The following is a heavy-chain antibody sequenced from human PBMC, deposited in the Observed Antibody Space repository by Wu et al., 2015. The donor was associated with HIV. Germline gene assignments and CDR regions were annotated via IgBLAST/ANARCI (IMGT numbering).Heavy chain of an antibody. D-gene: IGHD1-26*01. CDR3: ARGSILEMSTASFYYYVMDV. J-gene: IGHJ6*02. V-gene: IGHV1-69*12. CDR1: GDTFNSYT. Sequence: QVQLVQSGAEVKKPGSSVKVSCKSSGDTFNSYTYNWVRQVPGQGLEWMGGILPLFGSADYAQKFQGRVTFTADEATSTAYMELRGLRPDDTAVYYCARGSILEMSTASFYYYVMDVWGQGTTVTVSS. CDR2: ILPLFGSA.